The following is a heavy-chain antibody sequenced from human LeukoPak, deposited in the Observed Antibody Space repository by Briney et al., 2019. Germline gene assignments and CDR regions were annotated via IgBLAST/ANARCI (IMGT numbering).Heavy chain of an antibody. CDR1: GFTFSSYA. V-gene: IGHV3-23*01. CDR2: ISGSGGST. CDR3: AKARYYDSSGYVR. Sequence: GGSLRLSCAASGFTFSSYAMSWVRQAPGKGLEWVSAISGSGGSTYYADSVKGRFTISRDNSKNTLYLQTNSLRAEDTAVYYCAKARYYDSSGYVRWGQGTQVTVSS. J-gene: IGHJ4*02. D-gene: IGHD3-22*01.